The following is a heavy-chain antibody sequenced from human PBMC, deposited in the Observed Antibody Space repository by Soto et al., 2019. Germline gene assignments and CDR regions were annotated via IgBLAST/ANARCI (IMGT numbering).Heavy chain of an antibody. J-gene: IGHJ6*02. CDR1: GGSISGSSYY. V-gene: IGHV4-31*03. D-gene: IGHD1-26*01. CDR3: ARDHPVGYGLDV. CDR2: IYYTGNK. Sequence: QMQLQESGPGLVKPSQTLSLSCTVSGGSISGSSYYWTWIRQHPGKGLEWIGNIYYTGNKYYNPSLKSRVTISVDRSKNQFSVQLNSVTSADTAVYYCARDHPVGYGLDVWGQGTTVTVSS.